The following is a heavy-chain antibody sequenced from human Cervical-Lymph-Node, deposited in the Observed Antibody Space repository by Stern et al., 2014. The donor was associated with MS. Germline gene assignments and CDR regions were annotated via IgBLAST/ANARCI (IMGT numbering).Heavy chain of an antibody. CDR1: GFTFSSYS. Sequence: EVQLEESGGGLVKPGGSLRLSCAASGFTFSSYSMNWVRKAPGKGLDWAXSISSSSSYIYYADSVKGRFTISRDNAKNSLYLQMNSLRAEDTAVYYCARRSADLQQLGRSPFDYWGQGTLVTVSS. CDR2: ISSSSSYI. D-gene: IGHD6-13*01. CDR3: ARRSADLQQLGRSPFDY. V-gene: IGHV3-21*01. J-gene: IGHJ4*02.